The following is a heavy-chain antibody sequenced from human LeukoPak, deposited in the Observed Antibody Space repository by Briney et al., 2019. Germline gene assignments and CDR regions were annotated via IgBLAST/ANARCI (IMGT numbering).Heavy chain of an antibody. V-gene: IGHV1-2*02. J-gene: IGHJ4*02. Sequence: GGSVKVSCKASGYMFTGYYMHWVRQAPGQGLEWMGWINPNSGGTNYAQKFQGRDTMTRDTSISTAYMELSSLRSDDTAVYYCARGYCSGDCFTLFDYWGQGTLVTVSS. CDR1: GYMFTGYY. CDR3: ARGYCSGDCFTLFDY. CDR2: INPNSGGT. D-gene: IGHD2-21*02.